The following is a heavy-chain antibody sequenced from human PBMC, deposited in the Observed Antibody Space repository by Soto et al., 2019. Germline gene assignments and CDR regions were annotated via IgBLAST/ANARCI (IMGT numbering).Heavy chain of an antibody. CDR2: IFYSGST. CDR1: GGSISSVDYY. CDR3: ARWLGYGPHFDY. V-gene: IGHV4-30-4*01. Sequence: QVQLQELGPGLVKPSQTLSLTCTVSGGSISSVDYYWSWIRQPPGKGLEWIGYIFYSGSTYYNPSLKSRVTISVDTSKNQFSLKLGSVTAADTAVYYCARWLGYGPHFDYWGQGTLVTVSS. J-gene: IGHJ4*02. D-gene: IGHD5-12*01.